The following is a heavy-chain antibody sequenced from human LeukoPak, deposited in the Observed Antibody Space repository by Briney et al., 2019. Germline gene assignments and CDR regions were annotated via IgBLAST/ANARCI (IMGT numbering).Heavy chain of an antibody. Sequence: PGGSLRLSCAASGFTFSSYWMSWVRQAPGKGLEWVASIKQDGSEKYYVDSVKGRFTISRDNAKNSLYLQMNSLRAEDTAVYYCARVPGDCGGDCYSYYYYYMDIWGKGTPVTVSS. D-gene: IGHD2-21*01. CDR2: IKQDGSEK. CDR1: GFTFSSYW. CDR3: ARVPGDCGGDCYSYYYYYMDI. V-gene: IGHV3-7*01. J-gene: IGHJ6*03.